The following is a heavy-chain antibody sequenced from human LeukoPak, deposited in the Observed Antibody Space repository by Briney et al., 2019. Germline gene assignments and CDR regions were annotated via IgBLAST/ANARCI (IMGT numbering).Heavy chain of an antibody. Sequence: GASVKVSCKASGYTFTGYYMHWVQQAPGQGLQWMGWINPNSGGTNYAYKFQGRVTMTRDTSISTAYMELSRLRSDDTAVYYCARDHKLRVPFDIWGQGTMVTVSS. CDR3: ARDHKLRVPFDI. D-gene: IGHD2-15*01. CDR1: GYTFTGYY. V-gene: IGHV1-2*07. J-gene: IGHJ3*02. CDR2: INPNSGGT.